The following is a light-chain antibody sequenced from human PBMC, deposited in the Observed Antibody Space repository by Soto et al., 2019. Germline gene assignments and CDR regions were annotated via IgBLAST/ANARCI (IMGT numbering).Light chain of an antibody. CDR2: DVS. J-gene: IGLJ3*02. CDR3: SSYTSQSTVV. Sequence: QSALTQPASVSGCPGQSIAISCTGTRSDVGGYNYVSWYQQPPGKAPKLIIYDVSDRPSGVSTRFSGSKSGNTASLTISGLQADDEADYYCSSYTSQSTVVFGGGTKLTVL. CDR1: RSDVGGYNY. V-gene: IGLV2-14*01.